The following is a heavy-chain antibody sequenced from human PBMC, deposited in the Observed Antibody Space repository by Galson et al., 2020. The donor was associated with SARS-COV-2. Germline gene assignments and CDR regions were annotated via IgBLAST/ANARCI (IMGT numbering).Heavy chain of an antibody. J-gene: IGHJ4*02. CDR2: IWYDGSNK. CDR1: GFTSSSYG. CDR3: AREGIVATITGLDY. Sequence: GGSLRLSCAASGFTSSSYGMHWVRQAPGKGLEWVAVIWYDGSNKYYADSVKGRFTISRDNSKNTLYLQMNSLRAEDTAVYYCAREGIVATITGLDYWGQGTLVTVSS. D-gene: IGHD5-12*01. V-gene: IGHV3-33*01.